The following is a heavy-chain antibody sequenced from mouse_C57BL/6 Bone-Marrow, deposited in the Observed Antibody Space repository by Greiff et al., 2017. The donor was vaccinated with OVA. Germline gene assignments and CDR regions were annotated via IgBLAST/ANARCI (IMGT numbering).Heavy chain of an antibody. CDR2: INPSNGGT. CDR1: GYTFTSYW. CDR3: ARNYGSIYWYFDV. Sequence: VQLQQPGTELVKPGASVKLSCKASGYTFTSYWMHWVKPRPGQGLEWIGNINPSNGGTNYNEKFKSKATLTVDKSSSTAYMQLSSLTSEDSAVYYCARNYGSIYWYFDVWGTGTTVTVSS. D-gene: IGHD1-1*01. V-gene: IGHV1-53*01. J-gene: IGHJ1*03.